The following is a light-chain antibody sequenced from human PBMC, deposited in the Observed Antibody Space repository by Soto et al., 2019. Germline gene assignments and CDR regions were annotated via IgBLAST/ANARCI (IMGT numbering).Light chain of an antibody. V-gene: IGLV4-60*02. J-gene: IGLJ2*01. CDR1: SGHSTYI. CDR3: ETWDTNVVV. Sequence: QSVLTQSSSASASLGSSVKLTCTLSSGHSTYIIAWHQQQPGKAPRYLMKLEGSGSYNKGSGIPDRSSGSSSGADRYLTISNLQFEEEADYYCETWDTNVVVFGGGTKLTVL. CDR2: LEGSGSY.